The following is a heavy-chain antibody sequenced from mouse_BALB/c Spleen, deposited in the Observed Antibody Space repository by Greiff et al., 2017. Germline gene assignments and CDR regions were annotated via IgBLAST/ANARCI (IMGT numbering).Heavy chain of an antibody. Sequence: DVMLVESGGGLVKPGGSLKLSCAASGFTFSDYYMYWVRQTPEKRLEWVATISDGGSYTYYPDSVKGRFTISRDNAKNNLYLQMSSLKSEDTAMYYCARGRAKGERRYAMDYWGQGTSVTVSS. J-gene: IGHJ4*01. D-gene: IGHD1-3*01. CDR2: ISDGGSYT. CDR3: ARGRAKGERRYAMDY. CDR1: GFTFSDYY. V-gene: IGHV5-4*02.